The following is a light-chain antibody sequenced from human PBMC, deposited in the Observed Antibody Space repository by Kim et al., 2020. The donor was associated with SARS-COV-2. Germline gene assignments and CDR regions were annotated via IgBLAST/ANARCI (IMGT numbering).Light chain of an antibody. CDR1: SSDVVAYDY. CDR2: DVN. J-gene: IGLJ3*02. CDR3: SSYTNSDTLV. V-gene: IGLV2-14*03. Sequence: GQSFSISFTGSSSDVVAYDYVSWYQQHPGKAPKLMIHDVNDRPSGVSNRFSGSKSGNTASLTISGLQAEDEADYYCSSYTNSDTLVFGGGTQLTVL.